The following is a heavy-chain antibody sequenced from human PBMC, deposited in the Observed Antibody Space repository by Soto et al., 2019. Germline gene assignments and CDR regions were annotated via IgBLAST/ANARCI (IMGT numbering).Heavy chain of an antibody. V-gene: IGHV3-30*03. CDR1: GFTFSSYG. CDR2: ISYDGSNK. J-gene: IGHJ4*02. D-gene: IGHD4-17*01. CDR3: ATRPRTTVTTSDY. Sequence: GGSLRHSCAASGFTFSSYGMHLVRQAPGKGLEWVAVISYDGSNKYYADSVKGRFTISRDNSKNTLYLQMNSLRAEDTAVYYCATRPRTTVTTSDYWGQGTLVTVSS.